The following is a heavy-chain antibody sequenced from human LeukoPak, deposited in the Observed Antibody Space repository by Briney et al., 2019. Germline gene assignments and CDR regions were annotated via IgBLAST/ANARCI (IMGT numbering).Heavy chain of an antibody. D-gene: IGHD5-12*01. Sequence: ASVKVSCKASGYTFTGYYMHWVRQAPGQGLEWMGWINPNSGGTNYAQKFQGWVTMTRDTSISTAYMELSRLRSDDTAVYYCARATAVATMKVFDYWGQGTLVTVSP. CDR1: GYTFTGYY. J-gene: IGHJ4*02. CDR2: INPNSGGT. V-gene: IGHV1-2*04. CDR3: ARATAVATMKVFDY.